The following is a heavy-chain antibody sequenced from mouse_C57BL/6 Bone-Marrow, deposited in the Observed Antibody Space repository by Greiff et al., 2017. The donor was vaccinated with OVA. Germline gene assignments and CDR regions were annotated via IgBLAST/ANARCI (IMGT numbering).Heavy chain of an antibody. CDR1: GYTFTDYN. V-gene: IGHV1-18*01. J-gene: IGHJ1*03. D-gene: IGHD1-1*01. CDR3: AVITTVVDWYFDV. CDR2: INPNNGGT. Sequence: VQLQQSGPELVKPGASVKIPCKASGYTFTDYNMDWVKQSHGKSLEWIGDINPNNGGTIYNQKFKGKATLTVDKSSSTAYMELRSLTSEDTAVYYCAVITTVVDWYFDVWGTGTTVTVSS.